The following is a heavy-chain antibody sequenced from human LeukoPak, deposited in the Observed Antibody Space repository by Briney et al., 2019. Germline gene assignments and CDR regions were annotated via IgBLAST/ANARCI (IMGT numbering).Heavy chain of an antibody. V-gene: IGHV3-30-3*01. J-gene: IGHJ4*02. D-gene: IGHD3-22*01. CDR2: ISYDGSNK. CDR1: GFTFSSYA. CDR3: ASSRKIYDSSGYYSSWDY. Sequence: GGSLRLSCAASGFTFSSYAMHWVRQAPGKGLEWVAVISYDGSNKYYADSVKGRFTISRDNSKNTLYLQMNSLRAEDTAVYYCASSRKIYDSSGYYSSWDYWGQGTLVTVSS.